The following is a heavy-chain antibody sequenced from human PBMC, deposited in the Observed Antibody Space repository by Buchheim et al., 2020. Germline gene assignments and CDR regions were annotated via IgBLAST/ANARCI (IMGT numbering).Heavy chain of an antibody. V-gene: IGHV3-48*01. CDR2: ISSSGSTI. CDR1: GFSFSSYS. D-gene: IGHD3-9*01. J-gene: IGHJ4*02. CDR3: ARDRFPVSDWFDN. Sequence: EVQLVESGGGLVQPGGSLRLSCAASGFSFSSYSMNWVRQAPGKGLEWVSYISSSGSTIYYAESVKGRFTISRDNAKNSLYLQMHSLRAEDTAVYYCARDRFPVSDWFDNWGQGTL.